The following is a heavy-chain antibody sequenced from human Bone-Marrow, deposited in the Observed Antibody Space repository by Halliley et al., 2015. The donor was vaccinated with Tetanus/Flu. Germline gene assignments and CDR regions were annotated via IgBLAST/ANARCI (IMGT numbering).Heavy chain of an antibody. CDR1: SGSISGSDW. D-gene: IGHD2-21*01. Sequence: SLRLSCAVSSGSISGSDWWTWIRQPPGKGLEWIGEIHHSADTHYNPSLKSRVTISVDNSKNQFSLELRSVTAADAALYYCARVRCGSGGCFYFDIWGQGTLVTVSS. V-gene: IGHV4-4*02. J-gene: IGHJ4*02. CDR2: IHHSADT. CDR3: ARVRCGSGGCFYFDI.